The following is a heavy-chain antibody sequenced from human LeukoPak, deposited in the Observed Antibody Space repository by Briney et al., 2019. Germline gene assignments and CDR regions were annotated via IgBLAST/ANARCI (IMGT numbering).Heavy chain of an antibody. CDR3: ARGRNYYDSSGYYYFDY. CDR1: GGSFSGYY. CDR2: INHSGST. D-gene: IGHD3-22*01. V-gene: IGHV4-34*01. J-gene: IGHJ4*02. Sequence: SETLSLTCAVYGGSFSGYYWSWVRQPPGKGLEWIGEINHSGSTNYNPSLKSRVTISVDTSKNQFSLKLSSVTAADTAVYYCARGRNYYDSSGYYYFDYWGQGTLVTVSS.